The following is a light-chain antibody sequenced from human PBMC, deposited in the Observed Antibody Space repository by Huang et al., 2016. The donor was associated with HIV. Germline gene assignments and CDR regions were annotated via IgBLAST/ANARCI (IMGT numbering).Light chain of an antibody. CDR3: MQALQTPPFT. Sequence: DIVMTQSPLSLPVTPGEPASISCRSSQSLLHSNGYNYLDWYLQRPGQSPQLLIYFGSNRASGVPDRFGGSGSGTDFTLKISRVEAEDVGVYYCMQALQTPPFTFGPGTKVDIK. V-gene: IGKV2-28*01. J-gene: IGKJ3*01. CDR2: FGS. CDR1: QSLLHSNGYNY.